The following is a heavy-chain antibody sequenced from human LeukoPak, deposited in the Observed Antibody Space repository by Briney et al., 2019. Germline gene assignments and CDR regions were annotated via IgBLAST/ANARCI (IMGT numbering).Heavy chain of an antibody. Sequence: ASVKVSCKASGYTFTTYGISWVRQAPGQGLEWMGWISAYNGNTNYAQKFQGRVTMTTDTSTNTAYMELSSLRSEDTAVYYCARAGIPGYCTNVTCSNWLDPWGQGTLVTVSS. V-gene: IGHV1-18*01. CDR3: ARAGIPGYCTNVTCSNWLDP. CDR1: GYTFTTYG. CDR2: ISAYNGNT. D-gene: IGHD2-8*01. J-gene: IGHJ5*02.